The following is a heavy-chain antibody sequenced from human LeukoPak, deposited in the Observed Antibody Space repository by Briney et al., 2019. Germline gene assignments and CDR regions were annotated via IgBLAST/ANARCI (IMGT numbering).Heavy chain of an antibody. CDR3: ARGAGYSSGWYGY. CDR1: GGSFSGYY. CDR2: INHSGST. Sequence: SETLSLTCAVYGGSFSGYYWSWIRQPPGKGLEWIGEINHSGSTNYNPSLKSRVTISVDTSKNQFSLKLSSVTAAGTAVYYCARGAGYSSGWYGYWGQGTLVTVSS. D-gene: IGHD6-19*01. V-gene: IGHV4-34*01. J-gene: IGHJ4*02.